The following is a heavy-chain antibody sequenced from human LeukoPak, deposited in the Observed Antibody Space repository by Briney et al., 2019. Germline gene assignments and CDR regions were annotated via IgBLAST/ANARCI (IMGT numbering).Heavy chain of an antibody. D-gene: IGHD6-13*01. V-gene: IGHV3-21*01. CDR3: ARPPTQVAAAIDY. Sequence: GGSLSLSCAASGFTFSSYSMNWVRQAPGKGLEWVSSISSSSSYIYYADSVKGRFTISRDNAKNSLYLQMNSLRAEDTAVYYCARPPTQVAAAIDYWGQGTLVTVSS. CDR1: GFTFSSYS. J-gene: IGHJ4*02. CDR2: ISSSSSYI.